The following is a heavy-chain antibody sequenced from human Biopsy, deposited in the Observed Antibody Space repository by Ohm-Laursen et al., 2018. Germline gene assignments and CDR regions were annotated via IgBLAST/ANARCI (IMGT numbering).Heavy chain of an antibody. CDR1: GGSVGDYF. CDR2: TYYRGTS. D-gene: IGHD2/OR15-2a*01. CDR3: AAFPFSGGPAFDI. J-gene: IGHJ3*02. V-gene: IGHV4-59*02. Sequence: SGTLSLTCSVSGGSVGDYFLSWIRLVPGKRPEWIGYTYYRGTSENNPSLRSRVTTSVDISRNQFFLNMKSVTGADTAVYYCAAFPFSGGPAFDIWGQGTTVIVSS.